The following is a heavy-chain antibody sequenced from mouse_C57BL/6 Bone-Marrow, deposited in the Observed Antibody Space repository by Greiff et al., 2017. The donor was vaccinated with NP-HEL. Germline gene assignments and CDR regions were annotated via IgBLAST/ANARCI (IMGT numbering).Heavy chain of an antibody. CDR3: ASDPYYGSSYWYFDV. J-gene: IGHJ1*03. D-gene: IGHD1-1*01. V-gene: IGHV1-19*01. CDR1: GYTFTDYY. CDR2: INPYNGGT. Sequence: EVQLQQSGPVLVKPGSSVPISCKASGYTFTDYYMNWVKQSHGKSLEWIGVINPYNGGTHTNQKFKGKATLTVDKSSSTAYMELNSLTSEDSAVYYCASDPYYGSSYWYFDVWGTGTTVTVSS.